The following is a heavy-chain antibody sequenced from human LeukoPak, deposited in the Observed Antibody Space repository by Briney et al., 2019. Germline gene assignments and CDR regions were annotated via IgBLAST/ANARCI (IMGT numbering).Heavy chain of an antibody. J-gene: IGHJ4*02. CDR1: GFTFSSYA. CDR3: ARGPGAYNLYFDY. CDR2: ISYDGNNK. D-gene: IGHD1-1*01. V-gene: IGHV3-30*04. Sequence: GKSLRLSCAASGFTFSSYAMHWVRQAPGKGLEWVVVISYDGNNKYYTDSVKGRFTIAIDNSTTTLYLQRNSLRAEDTAVYYWARGPGAYNLYFDYWGQGTLVTVSS.